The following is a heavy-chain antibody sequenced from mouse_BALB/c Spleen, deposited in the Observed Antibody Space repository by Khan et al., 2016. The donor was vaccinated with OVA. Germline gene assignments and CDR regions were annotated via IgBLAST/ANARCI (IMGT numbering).Heavy chain of an antibody. CDR1: GFSLTSYG. J-gene: IGHJ3*01. Sequence: VQVQESGPGLVQPSQSLSITCTVSGFSLTSYGIHWVRQSPGKGLEWLGVIWSGGSTDYDAAFISRLSISKDNSKSQVFFKMNSLQGNDTAIYYCARNYDYDEGLVYWGQGTLVTVSA. CDR3: ARNYDYDEGLVY. D-gene: IGHD2-4*01. CDR2: IWSGGST. V-gene: IGHV2-2*02.